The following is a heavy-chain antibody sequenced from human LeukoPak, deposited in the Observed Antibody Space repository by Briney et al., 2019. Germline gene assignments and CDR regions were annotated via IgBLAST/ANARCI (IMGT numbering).Heavy chain of an antibody. V-gene: IGHV3-15*01. CDR1: GFTFSNAW. CDR3: TTDALHCSSTSCRNF. J-gene: IGHJ4*02. Sequence: GGSLRLSCAASGFTFSNAWMSRVRQAPGKGLEWVGRIKSKTDGGTTDYAAPVKGRFTISRDDSKNTLYLQMNSLKTEDTAVYYCTTDALHCSSTSCRNFWGQGTLVAVSS. CDR2: IKSKTDGGTT. D-gene: IGHD2-2*01.